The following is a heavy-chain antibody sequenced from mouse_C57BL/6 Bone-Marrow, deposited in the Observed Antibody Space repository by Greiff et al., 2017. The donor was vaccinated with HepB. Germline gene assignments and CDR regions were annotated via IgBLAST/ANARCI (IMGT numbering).Heavy chain of an antibody. J-gene: IGHJ4*01. D-gene: IGHD2-3*01. CDR2: ISSGSSTI. CDR1: GFTFSDYG. CDR3: ATGWLDAMDY. Sequence: DVKLVESGGGLVKPGGSLKLSCAASGFTFSDYGMHWVRQAPEKGLEWVAYISSGSSTIYYADTVKGRFTISRDNAKNTLFLQMTSLRSEDTAMYYCATGWLDAMDYWGQGTSVTVSS. V-gene: IGHV5-17*01.